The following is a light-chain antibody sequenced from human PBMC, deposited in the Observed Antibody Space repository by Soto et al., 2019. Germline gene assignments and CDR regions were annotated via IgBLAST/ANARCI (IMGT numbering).Light chain of an antibody. J-gene: IGKJ3*01. CDR3: QQRGNWPPGFT. V-gene: IGKV3-11*01. Sequence: EIVLTQSPATLSLSPGERATLSCRASQSVSIHLAWYQQKGGQAPRLLIYDTSNRATGIPARFSGSGSGTDFTLTISSLETEDSAVCYCQQRGNWPPGFTFGPGTKVDIK. CDR2: DTS. CDR1: QSVSIH.